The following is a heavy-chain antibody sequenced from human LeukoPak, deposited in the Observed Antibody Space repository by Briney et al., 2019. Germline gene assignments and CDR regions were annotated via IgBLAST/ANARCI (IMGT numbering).Heavy chain of an antibody. CDR2: IYPGDSDT. CDR3: ARQRKAGTIDGNWFDP. Sequence: GESLKISCKGSGYSFTSYWIGWVRQMPGKGLEWMGIIYPGDSDTSYSPSFQGQVTISADKSISTAYLPWSSLKASDTAMYYCARQRKAGTIDGNWFDPWGQGTLVTVSS. D-gene: IGHD6-19*01. CDR1: GYSFTSYW. J-gene: IGHJ5*02. V-gene: IGHV5-51*01.